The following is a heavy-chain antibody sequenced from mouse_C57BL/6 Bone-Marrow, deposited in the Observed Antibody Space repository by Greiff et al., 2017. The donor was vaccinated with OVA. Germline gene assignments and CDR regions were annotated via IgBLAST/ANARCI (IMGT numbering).Heavy chain of an antibody. J-gene: IGHJ2*01. CDR1: GFNIKDDY. CDR3: TTDGYDGVYFDY. CDR2: IDPENGDT. D-gene: IGHD2-2*01. Sequence: VQLQQSGAELVRPGASVKLSCTASGFNIKDDYMHWVKQRPEQGLEWIGWIDPENGDTEYASKFQGKATITADTSSNTAYLQLSSLTSEDTAVYYCTTDGYDGVYFDYWGQGTTLTVSS. V-gene: IGHV14-4*01.